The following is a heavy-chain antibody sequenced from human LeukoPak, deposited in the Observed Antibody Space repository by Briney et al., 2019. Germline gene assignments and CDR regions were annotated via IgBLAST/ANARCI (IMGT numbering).Heavy chain of an antibody. J-gene: IGHJ4*02. Sequence: SETLSLICTVFGGSISSSSYFWGWIRQPAGKGLEWIGSISHSGSTNYNPSLKSRVTISVDTSKNQFSLELSSVTAADTAVYYCARAMAMGATSVGYWGQGTLVTVSS. D-gene: IGHD1-26*01. CDR1: GGSISSSSYF. CDR2: ISHSGST. V-gene: IGHV4-39*07. CDR3: ARAMAMGATSVGY.